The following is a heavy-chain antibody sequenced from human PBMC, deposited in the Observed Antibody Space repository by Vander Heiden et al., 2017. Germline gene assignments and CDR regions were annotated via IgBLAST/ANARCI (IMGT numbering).Heavy chain of an antibody. J-gene: IGHJ4*02. CDR1: GYTFTGYY. CDR3: ARDGARSDWGLGY. CDR2: INPNSGGT. V-gene: IGHV1-2*02. D-gene: IGHD7-27*01. Sequence: QVQLVQAGAEAKKPGASVKVYCKAPGYTFTGYYMHWVRQAPGQGLEWMGWINPNSGGTNYAQKFQGRVTMTRDTSISTAYMELSRLRSDDTAVYYCARDGARSDWGLGYWGQGTLVTVSS.